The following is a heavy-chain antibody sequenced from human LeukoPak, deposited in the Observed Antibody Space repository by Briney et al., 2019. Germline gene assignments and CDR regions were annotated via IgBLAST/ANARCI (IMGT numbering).Heavy chain of an antibody. CDR1: GFTFSSYW. V-gene: IGHV3-23*01. CDR2: ISGSGGST. Sequence: PGGSLRLSCAASGFTFSSYWMHWVRQAPGKGLVWVSAISGSGGSTYYADSVKGRFTISRDNSKNTLYLQMNSLRAEDTAVYYCAKDHSSGWYTNEYFQHWGQGTLVTVSS. CDR3: AKDHSSGWYTNEYFQH. D-gene: IGHD6-19*01. J-gene: IGHJ1*01.